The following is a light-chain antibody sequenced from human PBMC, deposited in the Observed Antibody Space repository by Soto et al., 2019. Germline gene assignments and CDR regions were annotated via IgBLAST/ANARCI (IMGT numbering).Light chain of an antibody. CDR2: DAS. V-gene: IGKV3-20*01. CDR3: QQYASSPLT. CDR1: QSVGRDY. Sequence: EIVLTQSPGTLSLSPGERATLSCRASQSVGRDYLAWYQQKRGQAPRLLMYDASSRATGIPERFSGSGSGTGFSLTISRLEPDAGAELYCQQYASSPLTFGGGTKVEIK. J-gene: IGKJ4*01.